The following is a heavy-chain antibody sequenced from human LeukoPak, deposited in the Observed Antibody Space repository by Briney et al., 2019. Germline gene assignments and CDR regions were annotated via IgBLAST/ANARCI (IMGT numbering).Heavy chain of an antibody. Sequence: PGGSLRLSCAASGLTFSRYAMSWVSQAPGKGLEWVSALSGGGDTTYYADSVKGRFTISRDNPKNTLYLQMDSLRAEDTALYYFAKTPYSNSPLGYWGQGTLVTVSS. V-gene: IGHV3-23*01. J-gene: IGHJ4*02. D-gene: IGHD6-6*01. CDR1: GLTFSRYA. CDR3: AKTPYSNSPLGY. CDR2: LSGGGDTT.